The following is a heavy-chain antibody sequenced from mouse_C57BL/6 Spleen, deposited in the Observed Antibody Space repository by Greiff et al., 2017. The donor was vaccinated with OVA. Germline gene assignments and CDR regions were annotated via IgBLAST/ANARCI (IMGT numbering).Heavy chain of an antibody. CDR2: ISYDGSN. J-gene: IGHJ4*01. Sequence: EVQLQQSGPGLVKPSQSLSLTCSVTGYSITSGYYWNWIRQFPGNKLEWMGYISYDGSNNYNPSLKNRISITRDTSKNQFFLKLNSVTTEDTATYYCASYDYGYYYAMDYWGQGTSVTVSS. D-gene: IGHD2-4*01. V-gene: IGHV3-6*01. CDR1: GYSITSGYY. CDR3: ASYDYGYYYAMDY.